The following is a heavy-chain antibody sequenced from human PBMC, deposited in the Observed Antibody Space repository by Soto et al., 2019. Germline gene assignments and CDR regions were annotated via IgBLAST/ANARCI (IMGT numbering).Heavy chain of an antibody. CDR1: GFSFSGYN. D-gene: IGHD3-22*01. J-gene: IGHJ3*01. V-gene: IGHV3-21*01. CDR2: ISGDSNYI. Sequence: PGGSQRLSCAASGFSFSGYNMNWVRQAPGKGLEWVSSISGDSNYIYYADSVQGRFTISRDNAKNSVYLQMNSLRAEDTAVYYCARVVYFDRSAYGLWGQGTMVTVSS. CDR3: ARVVYFDRSAYGL.